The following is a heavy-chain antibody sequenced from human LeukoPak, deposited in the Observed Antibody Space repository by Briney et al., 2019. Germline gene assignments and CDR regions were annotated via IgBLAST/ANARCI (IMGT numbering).Heavy chain of an antibody. D-gene: IGHD2-21*02. V-gene: IGHV1-69*13. CDR2: IIPIFGTA. J-gene: IGHJ6*02. CDR1: GGTFSSYA. CDR3: AREKGSIVVVTSHLYYYYGMDV. Sequence: GASAKVSCKASGGTFSSYAISWVRQAPGQGLEWMGGIIPIFGTANYAQKFQGRVTITADESTSTAYMELSSLRSEDAAVYYCAREKGSIVVVTSHLYYYYGMDVWGQGTTVTVSS.